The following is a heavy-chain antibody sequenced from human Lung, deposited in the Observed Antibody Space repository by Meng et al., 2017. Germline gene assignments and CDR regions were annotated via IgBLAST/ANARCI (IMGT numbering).Heavy chain of an antibody. V-gene: IGHV4-4*03. J-gene: IGHJ4*02. CDR2: IYHSGGT. Sequence: GMLPGHLSSHCGVSGGVISSSNWWRWARQPTGRGLEWIGEIYHSGGTKYHPSLKSRVTISVDKSKNQFSLKLSSVTAADTAVYYCARGLGEAVVPRTMFDYWGQGTLVTVSS. CDR1: GGVISSSNW. CDR3: ARGLGEAVVPRTMFDY. D-gene: IGHD2-2*01.